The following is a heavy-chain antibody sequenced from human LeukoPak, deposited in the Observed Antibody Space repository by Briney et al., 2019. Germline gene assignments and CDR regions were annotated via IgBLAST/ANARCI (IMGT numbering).Heavy chain of an antibody. D-gene: IGHD1-20*01. CDR3: ARGNNWNRPMDY. CDR1: GFTFSDYS. J-gene: IGHJ4*02. V-gene: IGHV3-48*04. CDR2: ISSSSTTI. Sequence: GGSLRLSCAASGFTFSDYSMNWVRQAPGKGLEWVSYISSSSTTIDYADSVKGRFTISRDNAKNSLYLQMNSLRAEDTAVYYCARGNNWNRPMDYWGQGTLVTVSS.